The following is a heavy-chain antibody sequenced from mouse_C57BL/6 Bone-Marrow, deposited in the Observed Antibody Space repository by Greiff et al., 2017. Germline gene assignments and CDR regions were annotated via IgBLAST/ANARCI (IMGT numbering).Heavy chain of an antibody. CDR1: GFNIKDDY. J-gene: IGHJ2*01. Sequence: VQLQQSGAELVRPGASVKLSCTASGFNIKDDYMHWVKQRPEQGLEWIGWIDPENGDTEYASKFQGKATITADTSSNTAYLQLSSLTSEDTAVYYCTTPVDRNSLWGQGTTLTVSA. CDR3: TTPVDRNSL. CDR2: IDPENGDT. D-gene: IGHD2-14*01. V-gene: IGHV14-4*01.